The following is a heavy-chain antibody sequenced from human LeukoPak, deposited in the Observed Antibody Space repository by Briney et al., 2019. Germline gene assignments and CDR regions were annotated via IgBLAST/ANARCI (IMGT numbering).Heavy chain of an antibody. V-gene: IGHV4-39*01. CDR2: IYYSGST. Sequence: SETLSLTCTVSGGSISSSSYYWGWIRQPPGKGLEWIGSIYYSGSTYYNPSPRSRVTISVDTSKNQFSLKLSSVTAADTAVYYCARQGTKAYDSSGYYYGYWGQGTLVTVSS. J-gene: IGHJ4*02. CDR1: GGSISSSSYY. CDR3: ARQGTKAYDSSGYYYGY. D-gene: IGHD3-22*01.